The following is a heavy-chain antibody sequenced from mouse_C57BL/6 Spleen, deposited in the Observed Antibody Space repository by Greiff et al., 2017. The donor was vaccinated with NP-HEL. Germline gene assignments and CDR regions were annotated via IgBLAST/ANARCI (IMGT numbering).Heavy chain of an antibody. V-gene: IGHV5-6*02. J-gene: IGHJ1*03. CDR1: GFTFSSYG. CDR2: ISSGGSYT. Sequence: DVKLVESGGDLVKPGGSLKLSCAASGFTFSSYGMSWVRQTPDKRLEWVATISSGGSYTYYPDSVKGRFTISRDNAKNTLYLQMSSLKSEDTAMYYWARQTGPSYWYFDVWGTGTTVTVSS. D-gene: IGHD4-1*01. CDR3: ARQTGPSYWYFDV.